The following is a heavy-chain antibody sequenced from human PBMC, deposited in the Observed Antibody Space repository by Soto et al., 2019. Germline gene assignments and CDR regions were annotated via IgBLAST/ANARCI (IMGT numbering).Heavy chain of an antibody. CDR1: GYTLSKLS. Sequence: QVQLVQSGAEVKKPGASVQVSCKLSGYTLSKLSMHWVRQAPGKGLEWMGGFDPEEGETIYAQNFQGRVTMTEDTSTGTAYMELRSLRSDDTAVYYCATVFGGSNWKGAFYYYGMDVWGRGTTVTVSS. CDR2: FDPEEGET. D-gene: IGHD1-1*01. CDR3: ATVFGGSNWKGAFYYYGMDV. V-gene: IGHV1-24*01. J-gene: IGHJ6*02.